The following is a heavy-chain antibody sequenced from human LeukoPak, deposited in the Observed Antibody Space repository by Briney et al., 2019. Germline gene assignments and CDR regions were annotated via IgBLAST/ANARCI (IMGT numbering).Heavy chain of an antibody. D-gene: IGHD6-13*01. CDR1: GGSISSGGYS. CDR2: IYHSGST. V-gene: IGHV4-30-2*01. Sequence: SQTLSLTCAVSGGSISSGGYSWSWIRQPPGKGLEWIGYIYHSGSTYYNPSLKSRVTISVDRSKNQFSLKLSSVTAADTAVYYCARCFSGYSSSSDYFDYWGQGTLVTVSS. CDR3: ARCFSGYSSSSDYFDY. J-gene: IGHJ4*02.